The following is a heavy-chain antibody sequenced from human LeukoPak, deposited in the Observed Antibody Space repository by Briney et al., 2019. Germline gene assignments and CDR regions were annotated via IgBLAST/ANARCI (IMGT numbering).Heavy chain of an antibody. CDR1: GGSISSGGYY. J-gene: IGHJ4*02. V-gene: IGHV4-31*03. Sequence: PSQTLSLTCTVSGGSISSGGYYWSWIRQHPGKGLEWIGYIYYSGNTCYNPSLKSRVTISVDTSKNQFSLKLSSVTAADTAVYYCAREVDHSFDYWGQGTLVTVSS. CDR3: AREVDHSFDY. CDR2: IYYSGNT.